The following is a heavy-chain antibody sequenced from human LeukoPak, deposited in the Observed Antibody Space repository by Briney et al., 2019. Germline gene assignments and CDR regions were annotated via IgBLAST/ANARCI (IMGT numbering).Heavy chain of an antibody. D-gene: IGHD3-10*01. CDR2: ISAYNGNT. J-gene: IGHJ4*02. CDR3: ARDGYQEPHGSGSYYNVPHY. V-gene: IGHV1-18*01. Sequence: GESLKISCKGSGYSFTSYGISWVRQAPGQGLEWMGWISAYNGNTNYAQKLQGRVTMTRDMSTSTVYMELSSLRSEDTAVYYCARDGYQEPHGSGSYYNVPHYWGQGTLVTVSS. CDR1: GYSFTSYG.